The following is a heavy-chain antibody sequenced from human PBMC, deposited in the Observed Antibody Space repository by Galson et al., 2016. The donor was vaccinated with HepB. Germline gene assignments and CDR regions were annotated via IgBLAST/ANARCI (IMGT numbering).Heavy chain of an antibody. J-gene: IGHJ2*01. CDR3: VRDISSSHFDL. Sequence: SLRLSCAASGFTFSNYDMSWVRQAPGKGLEWVSSLGSGTYYADSVKGRFTISRDNSKNTLYLQMSSLRAEDTAVYYCVRDISSSHFDLWGRGTLVTVTS. CDR2: LGSGT. V-gene: IGHV3-23*01. CDR1: GFTFSNYD. D-gene: IGHD2-2*01.